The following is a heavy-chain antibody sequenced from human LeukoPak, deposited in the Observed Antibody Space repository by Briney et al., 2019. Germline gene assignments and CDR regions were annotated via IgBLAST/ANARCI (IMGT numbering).Heavy chain of an antibody. D-gene: IGHD6-13*01. CDR3: ARDVKYGEIGQMVGAAGNFDY. V-gene: IGHV1-2*02. Sequence: VSSVKVSCKASGYTFTGYYMHWVRQAPGPGLEWMGWINPNRGGTNYAQKFQGRVTMTRDTSISTAYRELSRLRSDDTAGYYCARDVKYGEIGQMVGAAGNFDYWGQGTLVTVSS. CDR2: INPNRGGT. J-gene: IGHJ4*02. CDR1: GYTFTGYY.